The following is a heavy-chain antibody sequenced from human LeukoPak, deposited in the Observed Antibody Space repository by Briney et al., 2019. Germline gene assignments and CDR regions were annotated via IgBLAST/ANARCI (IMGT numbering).Heavy chain of an antibody. CDR1: GYTFTSYA. Sequence: ASVKASCKASGYTFTSYAMHWVRQAPGQGLEWMGWISAYNGNTNYAQKLQGRVTMTTDTSTSTAYMELRSLRSDDTAVYYCARDEYSGYDTYGMDVWGQGTRSPSP. D-gene: IGHD5-12*01. CDR2: ISAYNGNT. V-gene: IGHV1-18*01. CDR3: ARDEYSGYDTYGMDV. J-gene: IGHJ6*02.